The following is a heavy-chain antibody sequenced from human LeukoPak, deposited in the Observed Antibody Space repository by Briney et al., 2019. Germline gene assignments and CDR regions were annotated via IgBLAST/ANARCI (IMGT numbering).Heavy chain of an antibody. Sequence: GGSLRLSCAASGFTFSSYAMSWVRQAPGKGLEWVSAISGSGGSTYYADSVKGRFAISRDNSKNTLYLQMNSLRAEDTAVYYCAKLPYCSSTSCYSFDYWGQETLVTVSS. J-gene: IGHJ4*02. CDR1: GFTFSSYA. CDR2: ISGSGGST. D-gene: IGHD2-2*02. V-gene: IGHV3-23*01. CDR3: AKLPYCSSTSCYSFDY.